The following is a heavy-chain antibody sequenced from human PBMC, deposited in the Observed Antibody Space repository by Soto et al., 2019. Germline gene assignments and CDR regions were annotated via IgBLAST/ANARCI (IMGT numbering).Heavy chain of an antibody. CDR2: ISDSGRT. Sequence: SETLSLTCSVSGGSIRRSDSYWTWVRQGPGKGLEWIAYISDSGRTDYNPSLKSRATISINTSKNVFILNLSSFAAADTAVYYCARGPSWFDPWGQGTLVTVSS. CDR1: GGSIRRSDSY. J-gene: IGHJ5*02. CDR3: ARGPSWFDP. V-gene: IGHV4-31*03.